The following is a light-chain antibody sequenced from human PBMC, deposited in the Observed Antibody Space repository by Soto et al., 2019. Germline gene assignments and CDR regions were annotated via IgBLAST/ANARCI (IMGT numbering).Light chain of an antibody. CDR2: EGN. CDR3: CSYAGSSTWV. V-gene: IGLV2-23*01. CDR1: SSDVGSYNL. J-gene: IGLJ3*02. Sequence: QSALTQPASVSGSPGQSITIYCTGTSSDVGSYNLVSWYQQHPGKAPKLMIYEGNERPSGVSNRFSGSKSGNTASLTISGLQAEDEADYYCCSYAGSSTWVFGGGTKVTVL.